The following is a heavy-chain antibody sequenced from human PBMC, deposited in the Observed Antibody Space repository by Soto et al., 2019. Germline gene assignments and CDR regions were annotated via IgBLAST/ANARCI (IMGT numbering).Heavy chain of an antibody. CDR1: GFTFSSYA. J-gene: IGHJ3*02. CDR2: ISYDGSNK. D-gene: IGHD3-10*01. Sequence: QVQLVESGGGVVQPGRSLRLSCAASGFTFSSYAMHWVRQAPGKGLEWVAVISYDGSNKYYADSVKGRFTISRDNSKNTLYPKMNRLRAEDTAVYYCARALLEGAFEIWGQGTMVTVSS. CDR3: ARALLEGAFEI. V-gene: IGHV3-30-3*01.